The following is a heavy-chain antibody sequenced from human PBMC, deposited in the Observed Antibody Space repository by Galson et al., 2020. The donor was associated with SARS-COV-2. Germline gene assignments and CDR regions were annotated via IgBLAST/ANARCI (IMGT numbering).Heavy chain of an antibody. D-gene: IGHD2-15*01. V-gene: IGHV3-64*01. Sequence: GGSLRLSCVASGFIFSNFAMYWVRQPPGGGLEFVSHVNSNGGSTNYANSVRGRLTISRDNSKNTVYLQMGRLRIEDMGVYYCVRVGVEGSGDYWGQGTLVTVSS. CDR2: VNSNGGST. J-gene: IGHJ4*02. CDR3: VRVGVEGSGDY. CDR1: GFIFSNFA.